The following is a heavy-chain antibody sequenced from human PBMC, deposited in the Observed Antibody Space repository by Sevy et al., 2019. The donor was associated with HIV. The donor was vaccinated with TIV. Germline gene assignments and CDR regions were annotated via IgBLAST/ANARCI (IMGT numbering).Heavy chain of an antibody. D-gene: IGHD7-27*01. CDR2: IKQDGSDK. CDR3: ARSWDYWGQMGY. J-gene: IGHJ4*02. V-gene: IGHV3-7*03. Sequence: GGSRRLSCAASGFTFNNYWMTWVRQAPGKGLEGVANIKQDGSDKYYMQSVKGRFNISRDNTKNSLYLQLNSLRAEDTAVYYCARSWDYWGQMGYWGQGTLVTVSS. CDR1: GFTFNNYW.